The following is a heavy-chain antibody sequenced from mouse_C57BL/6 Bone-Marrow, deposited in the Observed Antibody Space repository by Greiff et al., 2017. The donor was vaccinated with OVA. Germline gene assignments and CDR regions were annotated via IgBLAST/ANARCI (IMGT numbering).Heavy chain of an antibody. CDR3: TSYGNFDY. D-gene: IGHD2-1*01. CDR1: GFNIKDDY. J-gene: IGHJ2*01. CDR2: IDPENGDT. Sequence: EVKLQESGAELVRPGASVKLSCTASGFNIKDDYMHWVKQRPEQGLEGIGWIDPENGDTEYASKFQGKATITADTSSNTAYLQLSSLTSEDTAVYYCTSYGNFDYWGQGTTLTVSS. V-gene: IGHV14-4*01.